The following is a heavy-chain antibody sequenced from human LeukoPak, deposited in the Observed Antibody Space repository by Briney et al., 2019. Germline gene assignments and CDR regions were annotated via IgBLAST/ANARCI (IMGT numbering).Heavy chain of an antibody. CDR1: GYTFTSYG. CDR3: ARDKGRAAAGTYYYYGMDV. J-gene: IGHJ6*02. Sequence: ASVKVSCKASGYTFTSYGISWVRQAPGQGLEWVGWISAYNGNTNYVQKLQDRVTMTTDTSTSTAYMELRSLRSDDTAVYYCARDKGRAAAGTYYYYGMDVWGQGTTVTVSS. D-gene: IGHD6-13*01. V-gene: IGHV1-18*01. CDR2: ISAYNGNT.